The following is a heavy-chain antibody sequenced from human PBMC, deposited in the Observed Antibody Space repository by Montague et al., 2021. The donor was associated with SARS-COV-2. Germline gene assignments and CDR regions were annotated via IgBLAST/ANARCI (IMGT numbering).Heavy chain of an antibody. Sequence: SETLSLTCTVSGDSVGSSDHYWGWIRQPPGKGLEWLGIVYYSGYTYYXPSFKGRVTISIDASKNQFSLKLNSLTATDTAIYHCARRRLREDYFDFWGQGTLLTVSS. CDR3: ARRRLREDYFDF. CDR2: VYYSGYT. CDR1: GDSVGSSDHY. V-gene: IGHV4-39*01. J-gene: IGHJ4*02. D-gene: IGHD4-17*01.